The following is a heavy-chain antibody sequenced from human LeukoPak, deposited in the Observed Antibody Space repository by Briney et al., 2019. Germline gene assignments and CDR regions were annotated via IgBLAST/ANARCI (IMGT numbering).Heavy chain of an antibody. CDR1: GFTFSTYW. Sequence: PGGSLRLPCAASGFTFSTYWMHWVRQTPGKGLVWVSRINSDASSTSYADSVKGRFTISRDRAKNTLYLQMNGLRADDTAVYYCATSLYSGTKLDYWGQGTLVTVSS. D-gene: IGHD1-26*01. J-gene: IGHJ4*02. V-gene: IGHV3-74*01. CDR3: ATSLYSGTKLDY. CDR2: INSDASST.